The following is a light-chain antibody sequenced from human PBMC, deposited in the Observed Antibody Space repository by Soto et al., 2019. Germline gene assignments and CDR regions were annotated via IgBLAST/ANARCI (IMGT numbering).Light chain of an antibody. Sequence: EIVMTQSSATLSVSPGERATLSCRASQSVSSNLAWYQQKPGQAPRLFIYGASTRATGIPARFSGSGSGTEFTLTISSLQSEDFAVYYCQQYNNWPRTFGQGTKVEIK. CDR3: QQYNNWPRT. J-gene: IGKJ1*01. CDR1: QSVSSN. CDR2: GAS. V-gene: IGKV3-15*01.